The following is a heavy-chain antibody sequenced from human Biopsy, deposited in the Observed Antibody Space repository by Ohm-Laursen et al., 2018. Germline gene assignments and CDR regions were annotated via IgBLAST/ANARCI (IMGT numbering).Heavy chain of an antibody. CDR1: GFTFSSYS. Sequence: SLRLSCAASGFTFSSYSMNWVRQAPGKGLEWVSFISSGSSPIYYADSVKDRFTISRDDAKNSLYLQMNSLRAEDTAVYYCARGRTGGWGQGTLVTVSS. V-gene: IGHV3-48*01. D-gene: IGHD1/OR15-1a*01. CDR3: ARGRTGG. CDR2: ISSGSSPI. J-gene: IGHJ4*02.